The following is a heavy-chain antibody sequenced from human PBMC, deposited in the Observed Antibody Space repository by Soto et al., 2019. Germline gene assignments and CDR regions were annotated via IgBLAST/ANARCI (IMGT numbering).Heavy chain of an antibody. J-gene: IGHJ4*02. CDR2: IIPMFGTS. D-gene: IGHD2-2*02. V-gene: IGHV1-69*01. CDR3: ARGSCSSTSCYKEYYFDL. Sequence: QVQLVQSGAEVKKPGSSVKVSCKASGGTFSGYAISWVRQAPGQGLEWMGEIIPMFGTSNYAQKFQGRVTITADESTSTAHMELSSLRSEDTAVYYCARGSCSSTSCYKEYYFDLWGQGTLVTVSS. CDR1: GGTFSGYA.